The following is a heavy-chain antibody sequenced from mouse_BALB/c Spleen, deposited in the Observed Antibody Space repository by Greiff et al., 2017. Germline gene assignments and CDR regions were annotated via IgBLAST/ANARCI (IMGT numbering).Heavy chain of an antibody. CDR2: ISSGSSTI. V-gene: IGHV5-17*02. Sequence: EVKLVESGGGLVQPGGSRKLSCAASGFTFSSFGMHWVRQAPEKGLEWVAYISSGSSTIYYADTVKGRFTISRDNPKNTLFLQMTSLRSEDTAMYYCAREGYGYSDYWGQGTTLTVSS. D-gene: IGHD3-1*01. CDR3: AREGYGYSDY. CDR1: GFTFSSFG. J-gene: IGHJ2*01.